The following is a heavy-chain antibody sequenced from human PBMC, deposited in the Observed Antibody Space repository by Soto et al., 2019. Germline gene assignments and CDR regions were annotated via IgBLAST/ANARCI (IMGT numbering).Heavy chain of an antibody. CDR3: ASQDLSDGYYYGIDAFDI. D-gene: IGHD3-22*01. V-gene: IGHV1-18*01. CDR1: GYTFTSYG. Sequence: ASVKVSCKASGYTFTSYGISWVRQAPGQGLEWMGWISAYNGNTNYAQKLQGRVTMTTDTSTSTAYMELRSLRSDDTAVYYCASQDLSDGYYYGIDAFDIWGQGTMVTVSS. CDR2: ISAYNGNT. J-gene: IGHJ3*02.